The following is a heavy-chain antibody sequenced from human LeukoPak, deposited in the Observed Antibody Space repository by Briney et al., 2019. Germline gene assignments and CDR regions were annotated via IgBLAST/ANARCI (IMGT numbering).Heavy chain of an antibody. CDR3: ARASWLQSYYFDY. Sequence: PSQTLSLTCTVSGRSISSGGSYSGWLHQHPGKGLEWFEYIYFSASTYYSPSLKSRVTISVDTSKNQFSLKLSSVTAADTAVYYCARASWLQSYYFDYWGQGTLVTVSS. J-gene: IGHJ4*02. CDR1: GRSISSGGSY. CDR2: IYFSAST. V-gene: IGHV4-31*03. D-gene: IGHD5-24*01.